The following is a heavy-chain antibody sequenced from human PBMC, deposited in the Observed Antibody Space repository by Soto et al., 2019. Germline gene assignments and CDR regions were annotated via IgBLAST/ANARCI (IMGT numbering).Heavy chain of an antibody. Sequence: GESLKISCKGSGYSFTSYWIGWVRQMPGKGLEWMGIIYPGDSDTRYSPSFQGQVTISADKSISTAYLQWSSLKASDTAMYYCARHISLRDYIGGMDFCGEGTPVTVSS. D-gene: IGHD4-4*01. CDR2: IYPGDSDT. V-gene: IGHV5-51*01. J-gene: IGHJ6*04. CDR1: GYSFTSYW. CDR3: ARHISLRDYIGGMDF.